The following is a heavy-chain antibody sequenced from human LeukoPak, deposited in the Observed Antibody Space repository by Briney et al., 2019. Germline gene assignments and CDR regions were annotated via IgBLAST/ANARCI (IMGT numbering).Heavy chain of an antibody. J-gene: IGHJ4*02. Sequence: GGSLRLSCAASGFTFSDYYMSWIRQAPGKGLEWVSYISSSSSYTNYADSVKGRFTISRDNAKNSLYLQMNSLRAEDTAVYYCARTGHYYDSSGHNLDYWGQGTLVTVSS. CDR1: GFTFSDYY. D-gene: IGHD3-22*01. CDR3: ARTGHYYDSSGHNLDY. V-gene: IGHV3-11*03. CDR2: ISSSSSYT.